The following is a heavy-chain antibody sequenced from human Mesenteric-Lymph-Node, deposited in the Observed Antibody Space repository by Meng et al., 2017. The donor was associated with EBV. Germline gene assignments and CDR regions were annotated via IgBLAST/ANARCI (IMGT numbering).Heavy chain of an antibody. Sequence: QVQLPQWGAGLLKPSETLSLTCAVYGGSFSGYYWSWIRQPPGKGLEWIGEINHSGSTNYNPSLKSRVTISVDTSKNHFSLKLTSVTAADTAVYYCARAFCGGDCSHFDYWGQGTLVTVSS. J-gene: IGHJ4*02. CDR2: INHSGST. V-gene: IGHV4-34*01. CDR1: GGSFSGYY. D-gene: IGHD2-21*01. CDR3: ARAFCGGDCSHFDY.